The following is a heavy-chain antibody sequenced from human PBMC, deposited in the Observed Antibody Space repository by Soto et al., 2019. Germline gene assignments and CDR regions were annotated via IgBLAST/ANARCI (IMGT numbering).Heavy chain of an antibody. CDR2: IYSGGST. CDR3: ARGRVVRGVMVPRGGMDV. J-gene: IGHJ6*02. D-gene: IGHD3-10*01. Sequence: PGGSLRLSCAASGFTVSSNYMSWVRQAPGKGLEWVSVIYSGGSTHYADSVKGRFTISRDNSKNTLYLQMNSLRAEDTAVYYCARGRVVRGVMVPRGGMDVWGQGTTVTVSS. CDR1: GFTVSSNY. V-gene: IGHV3-53*01.